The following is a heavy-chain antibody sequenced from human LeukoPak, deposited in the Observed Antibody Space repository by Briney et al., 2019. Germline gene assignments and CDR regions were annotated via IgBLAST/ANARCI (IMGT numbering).Heavy chain of an antibody. CDR3: ARDLFDFYTWGSYGSFDI. J-gene: IGHJ3*02. CDR1: GFNFSTHT. Sequence: PGGSLRLSCAASGFNFSTHTMNWVRQAPGKGLEWVSSISKSSTYIYYTDSVEGRFTISRDNAKNSLYLQMNSLRAEDTAVYYCARDLFDFYTWGSYGSFDIWGQGTMVTVSS. D-gene: IGHD3-16*01. V-gene: IGHV3-21*01. CDR2: ISKSSTYI.